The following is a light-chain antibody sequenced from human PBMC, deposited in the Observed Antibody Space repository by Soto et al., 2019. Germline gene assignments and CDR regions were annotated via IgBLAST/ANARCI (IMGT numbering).Light chain of an antibody. CDR2: DAS. CDR3: QQRGNWPPYT. Sequence: IVLTQSPATLSLSPGERATLSCRASQSVSSYLAWYQQKPGQAPRLLIYDASNRATGIPARFRGSGSGTDFTLNISSLEPEDFAVYYCQQRGNWPPYTFGQGTKLEIK. J-gene: IGKJ2*01. CDR1: QSVSSY. V-gene: IGKV3-11*01.